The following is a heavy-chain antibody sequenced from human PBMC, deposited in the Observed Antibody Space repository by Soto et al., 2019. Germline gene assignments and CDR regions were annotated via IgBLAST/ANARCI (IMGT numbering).Heavy chain of an antibody. CDR2: IYYSGST. J-gene: IGHJ6*02. CDR1: GGSISSYY. CDR3: AREAAAGYYYVMDV. V-gene: IGHV4-59*01. D-gene: IGHD6-13*01. Sequence: QVQLQESGPGLVTPSETLSLTCTVSGGSISSYYWSWIRQRPGKGLEWIGYIYYSGSTTYNPSRQRRGTIAVDTSKNQSSLKLSSVTAAATAVYYCAREAAAGYYYVMDVWGRGTTVTVSS.